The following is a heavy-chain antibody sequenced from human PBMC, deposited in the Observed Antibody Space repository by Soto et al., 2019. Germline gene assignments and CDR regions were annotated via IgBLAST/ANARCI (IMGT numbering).Heavy chain of an antibody. J-gene: IGHJ5*02. V-gene: IGHV3-30-3*01. CDR1: GFTFSSYA. Sequence: GGSLRLSCAASGFTFSSYAMHWVRQAPGKGLEWVAVISYDGSNKYYADSVKGRFTISRDNSKNTLYLQMNSLRAEDTAVYYCARDRDDYGSVGWFDPWGQGTLVTVSS. CDR2: ISYDGSNK. CDR3: ARDRDDYGSVGWFDP. D-gene: IGHD4-17*01.